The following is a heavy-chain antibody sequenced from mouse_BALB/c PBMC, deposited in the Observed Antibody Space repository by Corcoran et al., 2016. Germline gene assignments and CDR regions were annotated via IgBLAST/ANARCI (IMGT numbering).Heavy chain of an antibody. V-gene: IGHV9-2-1*01. CDR1: GYTFTDYS. Sequence: QIQLVQSGPELKKPGETVKISCKASGYTFTDYSMHWVKQAPGKGLKWMGWINTETGEPTYADDVKGRFAFSLETSASTAYLQINNRKNEDTATYFCANWDAYWGQGTLVTVSA. J-gene: IGHJ3*01. CDR3: ANWDAY. CDR2: INTETGEP. D-gene: IGHD4-1*01.